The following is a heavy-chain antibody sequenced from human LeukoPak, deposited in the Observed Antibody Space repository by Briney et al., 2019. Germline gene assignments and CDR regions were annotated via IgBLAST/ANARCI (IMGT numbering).Heavy chain of an antibody. Sequence: WETLSLTCTVSGGSISSNYWSWIWQPPGKGLEWIGSIYHSGSTYYNPSLKSRVIISVDTSKNQFSLKLSSVTAADTAVYYCARFGGAAAAADDAFDIWAKGQWSPSLQ. V-gene: IGHV4-59*08. CDR2: IYHSGST. CDR3: ARFGGAAAAADDAFDI. J-gene: IGHJ3*02. CDR1: GGSISSNY. D-gene: IGHD6-13*01.